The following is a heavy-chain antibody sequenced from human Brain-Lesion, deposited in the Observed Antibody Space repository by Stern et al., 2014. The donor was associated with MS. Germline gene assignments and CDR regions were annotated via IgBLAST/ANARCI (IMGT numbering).Heavy chain of an antibody. CDR2: VYFSGST. D-gene: IGHD4-23*01. V-gene: IGHV4-39*01. J-gene: IGHJ2*01. CDR3: ATRTTMATRSYWYFDL. Sequence: QLQLQESGPGLVKPSQTLSLTCTVSGGSLSDSSYYWGWIRQSPGKGLEWIGSVYFSGSTHYNPSLKSRVTISVDTSKNQFPLKVNSMTAADTAMYYCATRTTMATRSYWYFDLWGRGTLVTVSS. CDR1: GGSLSDSSYY.